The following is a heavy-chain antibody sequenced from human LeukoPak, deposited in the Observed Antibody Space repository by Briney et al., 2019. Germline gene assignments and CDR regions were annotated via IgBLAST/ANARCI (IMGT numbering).Heavy chain of an antibody. Sequence: PGGSLRLSCSASGFTFRSYAMHWVRQAPGQGLEFVSAISSNGGSTYYADSVKGRFTISRDNSKNALYLQVSSLRPEDTAVYYCVKGMTYSSGRLDYWGQGTLVTVSS. CDR2: ISSNGGST. J-gene: IGHJ4*02. D-gene: IGHD6-25*01. V-gene: IGHV3-64D*06. CDR1: GFTFRSYA. CDR3: VKGMTYSSGRLDY.